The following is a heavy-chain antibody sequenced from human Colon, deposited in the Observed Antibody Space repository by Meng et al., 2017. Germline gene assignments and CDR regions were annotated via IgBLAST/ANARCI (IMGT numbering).Heavy chain of an antibody. V-gene: IGHV4-59*01. D-gene: IGHD3-10*01. CDR2: INYSGST. Sequence: GSLRLSCVVSGDSIRSSYWSWIRQPPGKGLEWIGHINYSGSTNYNLSLYSRVTISVDTSKNQISLKLTSVTAADTAVYYCPKVWSTASNYGPHYHFDYWGQGMMVTVSS. CDR3: PKVWSTASNYGPHYHFDY. J-gene: IGHJ4*02. CDR1: GDSIRSSY.